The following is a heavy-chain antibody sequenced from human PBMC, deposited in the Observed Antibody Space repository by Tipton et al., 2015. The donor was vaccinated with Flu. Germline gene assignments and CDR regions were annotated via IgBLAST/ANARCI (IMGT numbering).Heavy chain of an antibody. V-gene: IGHV1-2*02. J-gene: IGHJ4*02. CDR2: INPKSGDT. D-gene: IGHD5-18*01. CDR1: GYTVSGHY. Sequence: QLVQSGSEVKKSGASVKVSCKASGYTVSGHYMHWIRQAPGQGLEWMGWINPKSGDTKYAQNFQGRVTMTRDTSITTVYMELTGLTSDDTAIYYCARTWIQLWTPDFDYWGQGTLVTVSS. CDR3: ARTWIQLWTPDFDY.